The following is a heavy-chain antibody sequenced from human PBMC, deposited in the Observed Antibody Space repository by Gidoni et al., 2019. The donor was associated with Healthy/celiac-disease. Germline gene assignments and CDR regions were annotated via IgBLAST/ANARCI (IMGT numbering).Heavy chain of an antibody. J-gene: IGHJ4*02. D-gene: IGHD1-26*01. Sequence: QVQLQESGPGLVKSSETLSLTGIVSGGSMSSYYWTWIRQPPGKGLEWIGYIYSNGKLDYNPSLKSRITISVDTSRSQFSLKFNSVTAADTAVYYCARGRTYYYYWGQGTLVTVSS. CDR2: IYSNGKL. V-gene: IGHV4-59*01. CDR3: ARGRTYYYY. CDR1: GGSMSSYY.